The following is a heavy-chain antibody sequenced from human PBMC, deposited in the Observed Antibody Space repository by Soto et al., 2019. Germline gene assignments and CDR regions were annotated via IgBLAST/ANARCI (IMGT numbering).Heavy chain of an antibody. Sequence: QVQLVESGGGVVQPGRSLRLSCAASGFTFSSYGMHWVRQAPGKGLEWVAVISYDGSNKYYADSVKGRFTISRDNSKNTLYLQMNSLRAEDTAVYYCAKDLIAAAGTYSQHWGQGTLVTVSS. V-gene: IGHV3-30*18. CDR1: GFTFSSYG. J-gene: IGHJ1*01. CDR3: AKDLIAAAGTYSQH. CDR2: ISYDGSNK. D-gene: IGHD6-13*01.